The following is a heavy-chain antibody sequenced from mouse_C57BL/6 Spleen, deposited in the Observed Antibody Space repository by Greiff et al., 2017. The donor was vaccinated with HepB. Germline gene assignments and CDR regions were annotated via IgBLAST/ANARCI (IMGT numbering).Heavy chain of an antibody. D-gene: IGHD2-1*01. V-gene: IGHV5-4*01. J-gene: IGHJ2*01. CDR3: ASNYDFDY. Sequence: EVQLVESGGGLVKPGGSLKLSCAASGFTFSSYAMSWVRQTPEKRLEWVATISDGGSYTYYPDNVKGRFTISRDNAKNNLYLQMSHLKSEDTAIYYWASNYDFDYWGQGTTLTVSS. CDR1: GFTFSSYA. CDR2: ISDGGSYT.